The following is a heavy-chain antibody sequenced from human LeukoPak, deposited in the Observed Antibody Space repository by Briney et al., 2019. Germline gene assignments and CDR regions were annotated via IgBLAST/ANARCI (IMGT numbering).Heavy chain of an antibody. Sequence: PSETLSLTCTVSGGSISGYYWSWIRQPPGKGLEWIGYIYHSGSTNYNPSLKSRVTISVDTSKNQFSLKLSSVTAADTAVYYCARGGYLRSRYYFDYWGQGTLVTVSS. V-gene: IGHV4-59*01. CDR1: GGSISGYY. D-gene: IGHD2-15*01. CDR3: ARGGYLRSRYYFDY. J-gene: IGHJ4*02. CDR2: IYHSGST.